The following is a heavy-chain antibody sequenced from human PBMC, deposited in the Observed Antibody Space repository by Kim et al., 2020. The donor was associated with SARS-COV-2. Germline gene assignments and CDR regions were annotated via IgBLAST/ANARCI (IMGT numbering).Heavy chain of an antibody. J-gene: IGHJ4*02. CDR1: GDSVSSNSAA. D-gene: IGHD3-22*01. CDR2: TLYRSKWYN. Sequence: SQTLSLTCAISGDSVSSNSAAWNWIRQSPSRGVEGLGRTLYRSKWYNDYAVSVKSRITINPDTSKNQFSLQLNSVTPEDTAVYYCAREVDDSSGYPIDYWGQGTLVTVSS. V-gene: IGHV6-1*01. CDR3: AREVDDSSGYPIDY.